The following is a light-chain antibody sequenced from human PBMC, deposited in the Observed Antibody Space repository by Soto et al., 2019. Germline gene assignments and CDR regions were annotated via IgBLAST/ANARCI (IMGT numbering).Light chain of an antibody. V-gene: IGKV4-1*01. CDR2: WAS. J-gene: IGKJ2*01. CDR3: QQYYTTPGT. CDR1: QSVLYSSNNKNY. Sequence: DIVMTQSPDSLAVSLGEGATINCKSRQSVLYSSNNKNYLAWYQHKPGQPPKLLIYWASTRESGVPDRFSGRGSGTDLTLTISSLQAEDVAVYYCQQYYTTPGTFGQGTKLEIK.